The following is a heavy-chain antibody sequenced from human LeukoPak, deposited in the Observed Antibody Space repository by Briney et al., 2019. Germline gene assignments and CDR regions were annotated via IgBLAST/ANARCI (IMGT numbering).Heavy chain of an antibody. D-gene: IGHD6-19*01. Sequence: SETLSLTCTVSGGSIRSHYWSWIRQPPGKGLEWIGYIYYSGSTNYNPSLKSRVTISVDTSKNQFSLKLSSVTAADTAIYYCARDAPSSSHFDYWGQGTLVTVSS. CDR3: ARDAPSSSHFDY. J-gene: IGHJ4*02. CDR1: GGSIRSHY. CDR2: IYYSGST. V-gene: IGHV4-59*11.